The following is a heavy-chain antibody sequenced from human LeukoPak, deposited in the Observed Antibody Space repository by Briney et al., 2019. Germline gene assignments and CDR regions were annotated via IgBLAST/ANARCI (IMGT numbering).Heavy chain of an antibody. CDR2: IIPIFGTA. Sequence: GASVKVSCKASGGTFSSYAISWVRQAPGQGLEWMGRIIPIFGTANYAQKFQGRVTITADKSTSTAYMELSSLRSEDTAVYYCARDADGYSGYDGNYWGQGTLVTVSS. CDR3: ARDADGYSGYDGNY. CDR1: GGTFSSYA. D-gene: IGHD5-12*01. V-gene: IGHV1-69*06. J-gene: IGHJ4*02.